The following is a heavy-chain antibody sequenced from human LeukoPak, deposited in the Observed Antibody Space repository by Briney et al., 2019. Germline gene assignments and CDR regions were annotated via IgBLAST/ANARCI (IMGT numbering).Heavy chain of an antibody. V-gene: IGHV3-23*01. CDR3: AVVPAAILGYYYYGMDV. D-gene: IGHD2-2*02. J-gene: IGHJ6*02. Sequence: GGSLRLSCAASGFTFSSYAMSWVRQAPGKGLEWVSAISGSGGSTYYADSVKGRFTISRDNSKNTLYLQMNSLRAEDTAVYYCAVVPAAILGYYYYGMDVWGQGTTVTVYS. CDR1: GFTFSSYA. CDR2: ISGSGGST.